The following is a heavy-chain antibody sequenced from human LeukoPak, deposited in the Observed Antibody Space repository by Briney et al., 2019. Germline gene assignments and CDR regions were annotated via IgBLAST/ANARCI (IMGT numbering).Heavy chain of an antibody. CDR1: GGSISSGGYS. Sequence: PSETLSLTCAVSGGSISSGGYSWSWIRQPPGKGLEWIGYIYYSGSTYYNPSLKSRVTISVDTSKNQFSLKLSSVTAADTAVYYCVRKVSVVLSATIYWYFDIWGRGTLVAVSS. V-gene: IGHV4-30-4*07. CDR2: IYYSGST. D-gene: IGHD2-21*02. J-gene: IGHJ2*01. CDR3: VRKVSVVLSATIYWYFDI.